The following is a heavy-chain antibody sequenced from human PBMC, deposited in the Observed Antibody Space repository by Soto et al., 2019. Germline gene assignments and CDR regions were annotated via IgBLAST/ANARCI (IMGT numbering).Heavy chain of an antibody. D-gene: IGHD6-13*01. CDR2: INGGNGNT. V-gene: IGHV1-3*01. CDR3: AREGSGYSSRWYIGYIIF. CDR1: GNTFPNYA. J-gene: IGHJ1*01. Sequence: ASVKVSCKTSGNTFPNYALHWVRQAPGQRPEWMGWINGGNGNTKYSEHFQSRVTFTVDTSSGTSYMELSILTSEETAVYYCAREGSGYSSRWYIGYIIFWGQGNLVIVSS.